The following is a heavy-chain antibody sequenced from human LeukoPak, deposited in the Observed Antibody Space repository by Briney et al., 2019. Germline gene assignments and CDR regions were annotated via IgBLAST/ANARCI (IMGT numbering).Heavy chain of an antibody. CDR2: IYYSGST. CDR1: GGSISSSSYY. V-gene: IGHV4-39*07. CDR3: ARAGTLKWELRY. Sequence: PSETLSLTCTVSGGSISSSSYYWGWIRQPPGKGLEWIGSIYYSGSTYYNPSLKSRVTISVDTSKNQFSLKLSSVTAADTAVYYCARAGTLKWELRYWGQGTLVTVSS. D-gene: IGHD1-26*01. J-gene: IGHJ4*02.